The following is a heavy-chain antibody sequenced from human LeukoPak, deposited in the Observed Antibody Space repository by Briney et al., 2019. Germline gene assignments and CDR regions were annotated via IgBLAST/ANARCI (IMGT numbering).Heavy chain of an antibody. Sequence: ASVKVSCKASGYTFTNYYIHWVRQAPGQGLEWMGWINPNSGGTNYAQKFQGRVTMTRDTSISTAYMELSRLRSDDTAVYYCAREFDFWSGYSRYYFGYWGQGTLVTVSS. J-gene: IGHJ4*02. CDR3: AREFDFWSGYSRYYFGY. CDR2: INPNSGGT. V-gene: IGHV1-2*02. CDR1: GYTFTNYY. D-gene: IGHD3-3*01.